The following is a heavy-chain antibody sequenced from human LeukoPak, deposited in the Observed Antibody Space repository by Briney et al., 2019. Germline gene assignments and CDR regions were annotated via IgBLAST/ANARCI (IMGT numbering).Heavy chain of an antibody. Sequence: SVKVSCKASGGTFSSYAISWVRQAPGQGLEWMGGIIPIFGTANYALKFQGRVTITADESTSTAYMELSSLRSEDTAVYYCARVLRYYDILTGYYTEAHFDYWGQGTLVTVSS. CDR1: GGTFSSYA. CDR3: ARVLRYYDILTGYYTEAHFDY. CDR2: IIPIFGTA. D-gene: IGHD3-9*01. J-gene: IGHJ4*02. V-gene: IGHV1-69*01.